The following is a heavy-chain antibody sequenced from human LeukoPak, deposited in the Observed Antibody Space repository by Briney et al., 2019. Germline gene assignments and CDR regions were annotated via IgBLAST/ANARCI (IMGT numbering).Heavy chain of an antibody. Sequence: KTGGSLRLSCAASGFTFTNAWITWVRQGPGKGLEWVGRIKSENDGGTTDYAAPVKGRFTISRDDSKNTVYLQMNSLTTEDTGVYYCAHPRGPPVPYYSYYYIDVWGKGTTVTVSS. V-gene: IGHV3-15*01. CDR1: GFTFTNAW. J-gene: IGHJ6*03. CDR2: IKSENDGGTT. D-gene: IGHD3-10*01. CDR3: AHPRGPPVPYYSYYYIDV.